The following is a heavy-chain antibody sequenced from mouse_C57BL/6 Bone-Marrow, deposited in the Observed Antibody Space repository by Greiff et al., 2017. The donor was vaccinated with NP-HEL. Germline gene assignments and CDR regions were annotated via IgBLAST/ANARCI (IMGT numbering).Heavy chain of an antibody. J-gene: IGHJ1*03. D-gene: IGHD2-5*01. Sequence: VQVVESGPGLVAPSQSLSITCTVSGFSLTSYAISWVRQPPGKGLEWLGVIWTGGGTNYNSALKSRLSISKDNSKSQVFLKMNSLQTDDTARYYCARNYSNYVGYWYFDVWGTGTTVTVSS. CDR1: GFSLTSYA. V-gene: IGHV2-9-1*01. CDR3: ARNYSNYVGYWYFDV. CDR2: IWTGGGT.